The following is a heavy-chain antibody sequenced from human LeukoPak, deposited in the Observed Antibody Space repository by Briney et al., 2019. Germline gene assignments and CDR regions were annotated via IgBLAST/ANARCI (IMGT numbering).Heavy chain of an antibody. V-gene: IGHV3-30*02. D-gene: IGHD5-18*01. Sequence: GGSLRLPCAASVYTFSRYGMHCAPHAPGKGLEGVAFIRYDGNNKDYADSVKGRFTISRDNSKNTLFLQMNSLRAEDTAVYYCAKALIQLWVSFIDYWGQGILVTVSS. CDR3: AKALIQLWVSFIDY. CDR2: IRYDGNNK. J-gene: IGHJ4*02. CDR1: VYTFSRYG.